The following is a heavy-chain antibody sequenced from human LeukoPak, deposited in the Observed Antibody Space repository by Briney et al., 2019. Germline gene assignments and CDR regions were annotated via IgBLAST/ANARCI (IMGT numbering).Heavy chain of an antibody. J-gene: IGHJ4*02. D-gene: IGHD6-13*01. V-gene: IGHV3-9*01. CDR3: AKVTAAGFVDH. Sequence: FADSVKGRFTISRDNAKKSLYLQMNSLGAEDTALYYCAKVTAAGFVDHWGQGTLVTVSS.